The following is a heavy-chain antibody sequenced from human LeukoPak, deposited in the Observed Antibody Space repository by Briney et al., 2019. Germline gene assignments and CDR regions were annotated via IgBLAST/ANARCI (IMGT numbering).Heavy chain of an antibody. Sequence: VXVSCKASGYTFTSYYMHWVRQAPGQGXEWMGIINPSGGSTSYAQKFQGRVTMTRDTSTSTVYMELSSLRSEDTAVYYCARNYYDSSGYHLPLGMDVWGQGTTVTVSS. J-gene: IGHJ6*02. D-gene: IGHD3-22*01. CDR2: INPSGGST. CDR1: GYTFTSYY. V-gene: IGHV1-46*01. CDR3: ARNYYDSSGYHLPLGMDV.